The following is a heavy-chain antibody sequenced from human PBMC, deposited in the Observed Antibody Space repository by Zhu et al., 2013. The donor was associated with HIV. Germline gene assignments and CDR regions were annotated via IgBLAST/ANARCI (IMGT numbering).Heavy chain of an antibody. CDR3: ARVGTIFGVSAEDFDY. J-gene: IGHJ4*02. D-gene: IGHD3-3*01. CDR2: LSPKSGET. Sequence: QVQLVQSGAEVKKPGASVKVSCKASGYTFTSHFIHWVRQAPGQGLEWMGWLSPKSGETGYAKQFQGRISITADTSTRTVHLDLISLRSEDTAVYFCARVGTIFGVSAEDFDYWGQGTLVTVS. CDR1: GYTFTSHF. V-gene: IGHV1-8*01.